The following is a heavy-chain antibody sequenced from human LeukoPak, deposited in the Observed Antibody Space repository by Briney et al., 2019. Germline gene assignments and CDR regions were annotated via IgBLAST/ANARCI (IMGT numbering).Heavy chain of an antibody. D-gene: IGHD2-15*01. J-gene: IGHJ5*02. Sequence: PSETLSLTCAVYGGSFSGYYWSWIRQPPGKGLEWIGEINHSGSTNYNPSLKSRVTISVDTSKNQFSLKLSSVTAADTAVYYCAITGDCSGGSCYGNWFDPWGQGTLVTVSS. CDR1: GGSFSGYY. CDR3: AITGDCSGGSCYGNWFDP. CDR2: INHSGST. V-gene: IGHV4-34*01.